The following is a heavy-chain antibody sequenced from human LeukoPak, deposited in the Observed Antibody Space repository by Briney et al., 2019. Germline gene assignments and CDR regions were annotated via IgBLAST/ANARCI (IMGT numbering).Heavy chain of an antibody. CDR3: ARTSQRWLQLRSTYYFDY. CDR1: GGSISSYY. Sequence: PSETLSLTCTVSGGSISSYYWSWIRQPPGKGLEWIGYIYYSGSTNYNPSLKSRVTISVDTSKNQFSLKLSSVTAADTAVYYCARTSQRWLQLRSTYYFDYWGQGTLVTVSS. V-gene: IGHV4-59*01. D-gene: IGHD5-24*01. J-gene: IGHJ4*02. CDR2: IYYSGST.